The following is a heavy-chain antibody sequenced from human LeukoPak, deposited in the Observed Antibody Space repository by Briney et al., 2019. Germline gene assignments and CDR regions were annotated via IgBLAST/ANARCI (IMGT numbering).Heavy chain of an antibody. J-gene: IGHJ6*02. CDR2: INPNSGGT. D-gene: IGHD2-2*01. V-gene: IGHV1-2*02. CDR3: AKGEGYCSSTSCQSYYYYGMDV. CDR1: GYTFTGYY. Sequence: GASVKVSCKASGYTFTGYYMHWVRQAPGQGLEWMGWINPNSGGTNYAQKFQGRVTVTRDTSISTAYMELSRLRSDDTAVYYCAKGEGYCSSTSCQSYYYYGMDVWGQGTTVTVSS.